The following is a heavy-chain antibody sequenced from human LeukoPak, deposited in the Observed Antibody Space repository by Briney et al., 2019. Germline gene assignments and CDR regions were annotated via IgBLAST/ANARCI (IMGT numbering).Heavy chain of an antibody. Sequence: GGSLRLSCAASGFTFSSYGMHWVRQAPGKGLEWVAVIWYDGSNKYYADSVKGRFTISRDNSKNTLYLQMNSLRAEDTAVYYCARNGIVVVPAANGGGWFDPWGQGTLVTVSS. D-gene: IGHD2-2*01. CDR3: ARNGIVVVPAANGGGWFDP. J-gene: IGHJ5*02. CDR2: IWYDGSNK. CDR1: GFTFSSYG. V-gene: IGHV3-33*01.